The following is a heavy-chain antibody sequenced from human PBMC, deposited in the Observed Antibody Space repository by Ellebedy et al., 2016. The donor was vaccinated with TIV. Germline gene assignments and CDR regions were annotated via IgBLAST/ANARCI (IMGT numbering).Heavy chain of an antibody. CDR3: ARDPVGVGPAFDV. Sequence: PGGSLRLSCAASGFTFTTAWMNWVRQAPGKGLEWVSSITESGGNTYYADSVKGRFTISRDNSKDTLFLQMNSLRAEDTAIYFCARDPVGVGPAFDVWGQGTMVTVSS. V-gene: IGHV3-23*01. CDR1: GFTFTTAW. D-gene: IGHD4-23*01. CDR2: ITESGGNT. J-gene: IGHJ3*01.